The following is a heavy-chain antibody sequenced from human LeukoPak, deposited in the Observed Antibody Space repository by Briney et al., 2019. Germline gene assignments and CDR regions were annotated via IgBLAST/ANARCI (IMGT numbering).Heavy chain of an antibody. CDR3: ARGRNEFSSSWEGEKYYFDS. CDR1: GFTFSSYG. D-gene: IGHD6-13*01. CDR2: IYAGGRT. V-gene: IGHV3-53*01. J-gene: IGHJ4*02. Sequence: GSLRLACAASGFTFSSYGMHWVRQAPGKGLEWVSVIYAGGRTYYAESVKGRFSISRDISKNTVYLQMNSLRAEDTAVYYCARGRNEFSSSWEGEKYYFDSWGQGTLVTVSS.